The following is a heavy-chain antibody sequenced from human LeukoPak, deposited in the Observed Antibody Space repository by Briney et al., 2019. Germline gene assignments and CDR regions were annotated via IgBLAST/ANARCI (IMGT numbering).Heavy chain of an antibody. D-gene: IGHD3-10*01. V-gene: IGHV1-3*01. CDR3: ARAYYYGSGSYYKGGYYYGMDV. CDR2: LNAGNGNT. Sequence: PGRSLRLSCAASGFTFSSYGMHWVRQAPGQRLEWMGWLNAGNGNTKYSQKFQGRVTITRDTSASTAYMELRSLRSDDTAVYYCARAYYYGSGSYYKGGYYYGMDVWGQGTTVTVS. CDR1: GFTFSSYG. J-gene: IGHJ6*02.